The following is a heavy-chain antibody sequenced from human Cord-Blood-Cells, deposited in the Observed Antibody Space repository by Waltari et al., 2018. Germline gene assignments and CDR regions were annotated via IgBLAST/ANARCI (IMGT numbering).Heavy chain of an antibody. V-gene: IGHV3-33*01. CDR2: IWYDGSNK. J-gene: IGHJ4*02. D-gene: IGHD3-3*01. CDR3: ARDRSILEWLFDY. CDR1: GFTFSSSG. Sequence: VQLVASGGGVVKPGRSLRLSCAASGFTFSSSGLHWVRPAPGKGLEGVAVIWYDGSNKYYADSVKGRFTISRDNSKNTLYLQMNSLRAEDTAVYYCARDRSILEWLFDYWGQGTLVTVSS.